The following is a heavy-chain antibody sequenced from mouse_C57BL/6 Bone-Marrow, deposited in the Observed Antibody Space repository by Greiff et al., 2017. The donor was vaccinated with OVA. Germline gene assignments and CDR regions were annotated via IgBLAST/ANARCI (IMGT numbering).Heavy chain of an antibody. CDR2: IYPGDGDT. CDR1: GYAFSSFW. CDR3: ANYGRAY. D-gene: IGHD1-1*01. V-gene: IGHV1-82*01. Sequence: VQLQQSGPELVKPGASVKLSCKASGYAFSSFWMNWVKLRPGKGLEWIGRIYPGDGDTNYNGKFKGKATLTADKSSSTAYMQLNSLTSEDSAVYFCANYGRAYWGQGTLVTVSA. J-gene: IGHJ3*01.